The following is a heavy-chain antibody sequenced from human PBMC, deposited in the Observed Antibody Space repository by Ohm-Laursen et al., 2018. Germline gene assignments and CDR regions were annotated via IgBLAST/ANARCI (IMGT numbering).Heavy chain of an antibody. Sequence: SLRLSCAASGFTFSDYYMSWLRQAPGKGLEWVSYISGSRTSRATIYYADSVKGRFTISRDNAKNSLILQMNNLRTEDTAVYYCARDIYNYYDTLSDAFDIWGRGTMVTVSS. J-gene: IGHJ3*02. CDR2: ISGSRTSRATI. CDR1: GFTFSDYY. V-gene: IGHV3-11*01. D-gene: IGHD3-22*01. CDR3: ARDIYNYYDTLSDAFDI.